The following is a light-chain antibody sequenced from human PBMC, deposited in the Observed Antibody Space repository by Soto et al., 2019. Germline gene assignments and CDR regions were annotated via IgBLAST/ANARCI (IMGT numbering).Light chain of an antibody. V-gene: IGKV3D-15*01. CDR2: GAS. CDR1: QSVRTK. Sequence: ETVMTQSPATLSVSPGERSTLSCRPSQSVRTKVAWYQQTPGQAPRLLIYGASSRATGIPARFSGSGSGTESTLTISSLQSEDSAVYYCQQYNTWPAEITFGQGTRLEIK. J-gene: IGKJ5*01. CDR3: QQYNTWPAEIT.